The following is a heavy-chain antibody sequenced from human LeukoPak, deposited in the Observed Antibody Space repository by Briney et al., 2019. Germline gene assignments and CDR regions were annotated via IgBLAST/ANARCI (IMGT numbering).Heavy chain of an antibody. D-gene: IGHD5-24*01. J-gene: IGHJ4*02. CDR3: ARGVYRDGYPYYFDY. V-gene: IGHV4-59*10. CDR2: IYTSGST. CDR1: GGSFSGYY. Sequence: PSETLSLTCAVYGGSFSGYYWSWIRQPAGKGLEWIGRIYTSGSTNYNPSLKSRVTISVDTSKNQFSLKLSSVTAADTAVYYCARGVYRDGYPYYFDYWGQGTLVTVSS.